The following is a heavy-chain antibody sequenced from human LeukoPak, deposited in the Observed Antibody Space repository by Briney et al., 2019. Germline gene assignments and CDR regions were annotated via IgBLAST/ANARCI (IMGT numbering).Heavy chain of an antibody. J-gene: IGHJ4*02. V-gene: IGHV3-74*01. CDR3: ARKTLNEQLVPSHFDY. CDR2: IITDGSST. Sequence: PGGSLRLSCAASGVTFSSDWMHWGREAPGEGLVWGSRIITDGSSTSYADSVTGRFTISRDNAKNTLYLQMNSLRAEDTAVYYCARKTLNEQLVPSHFDYWGQGTLVIASS. D-gene: IGHD6-13*01. CDR1: GVTFSSDW.